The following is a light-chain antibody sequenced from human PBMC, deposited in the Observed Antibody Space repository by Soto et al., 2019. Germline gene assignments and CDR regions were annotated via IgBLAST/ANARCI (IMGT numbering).Light chain of an antibody. V-gene: IGLV2-14*03. Sequence: QSALTQPASVSGSPGQSITISCTGTRSDIGAYNFVSWYQQHPGEVPKLMLYDVNVRPSGVSNRFSGSKSGNTASLTISGLQAEDEADYYCTSWTTSTTMTFGGGTTVTV. CDR1: RSDIGAYNF. CDR2: DVN. J-gene: IGLJ2*01. CDR3: TSWTTSTTMT.